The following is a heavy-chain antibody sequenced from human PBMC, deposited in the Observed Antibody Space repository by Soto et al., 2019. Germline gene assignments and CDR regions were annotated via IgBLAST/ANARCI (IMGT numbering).Heavy chain of an antibody. V-gene: IGHV3-30*18. J-gene: IGHJ4*02. CDR1: GFTFSSYG. CDR3: AKLSRATVTNEDY. CDR2: ISYDGSNK. D-gene: IGHD4-17*01. Sequence: QVQLVESGGGVVQPGRSLRLSCAASGFTFSSYGMHWVRQAPGKGLEWVAVISYDGSNKYYADSVKGRFTISRDNSKNTLYLQMNSLRAEDTAVYYCAKLSRATVTNEDYWGQGTLVTVSS.